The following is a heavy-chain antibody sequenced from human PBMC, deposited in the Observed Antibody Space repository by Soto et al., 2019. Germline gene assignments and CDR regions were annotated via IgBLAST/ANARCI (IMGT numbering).Heavy chain of an antibody. CDR1: GGSFNGYY. V-gene: IGHV4-34*01. J-gene: IGHJ4*02. CDR3: ERAPDKYYFDS. Sequence: SETLSLTCAVYGGSFNGYYWTWIRQPPGKGPEWIGDVNHSGSTNYNPSLKSRVTISVDTSKNQFSLKLRSVTAADMALFYCERAPDKYYFDSWGQGTLVTVYS. CDR2: VNHSGST.